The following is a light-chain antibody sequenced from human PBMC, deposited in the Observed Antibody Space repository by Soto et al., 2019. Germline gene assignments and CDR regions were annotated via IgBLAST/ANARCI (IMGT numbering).Light chain of an antibody. CDR2: KAS. CDR3: QHYNTYPWT. J-gene: IGKJ1*01. V-gene: IGKV1-5*03. CDR1: QSISSW. Sequence: DIHMTHSPSSLSASVVDIFTITCRASQSISSWVAWYQQKPGKGPKLLIYKASHLESGVPSRFSGSGSGTEFTLTISSLQPGDFATYYCQHYNTYPWTFGHGTKVDIK.